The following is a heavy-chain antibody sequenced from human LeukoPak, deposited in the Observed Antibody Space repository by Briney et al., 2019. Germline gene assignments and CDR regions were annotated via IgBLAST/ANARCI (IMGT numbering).Heavy chain of an antibody. CDR2: ISSSSYI. V-gene: IGHV3-21*04. CDR3: AKDLLITMIVVVITPVLDY. J-gene: IGHJ4*02. D-gene: IGHD3-22*01. CDR1: GFTFSSYS. Sequence: GGSLRLSCAASGFTFSSYSMNWVRQAPGKGLEWVSSISSSSYIYYADSVKGRFTISRDNAKNSLYLQMNSLRAEDTAVYYCAKDLLITMIVVVITPVLDYWGQGTLVTVSS.